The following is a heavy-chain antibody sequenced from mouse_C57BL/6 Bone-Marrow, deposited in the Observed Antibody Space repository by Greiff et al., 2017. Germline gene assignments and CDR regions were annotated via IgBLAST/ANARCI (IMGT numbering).Heavy chain of an antibody. CDR1: GFHIKDDY. V-gene: IGHV14-4*01. CDR3: TSYDGWYFDV. D-gene: IGHD2-12*01. Sequence: VQLQQSGAELVRPGASVKLSCTASGFHIKDDYMHWVKQRPEQGLEWIGWIDPENGDTEYASKFQGKATITADTSSNTAYLQLSSLTSEDTAVYYCTSYDGWYFDVWGTGTTVTVSS. CDR2: IDPENGDT. J-gene: IGHJ1*03.